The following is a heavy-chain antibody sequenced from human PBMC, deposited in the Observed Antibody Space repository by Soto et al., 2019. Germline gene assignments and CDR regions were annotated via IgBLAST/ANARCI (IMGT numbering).Heavy chain of an antibody. D-gene: IGHD3-22*01. CDR3: ARDRSYDSSAYGCDH. V-gene: IGHV3-33*01. Sequence: QVQLVESGGGVLQPGRSLRLSCAASGFTFNNYAFHWVRQSPGKGLEWVAFIWKDGSTRYYVDSVKGRFTISRDNSKNTVYLEMNSLRAEDTAMYYCARDRSYDSSAYGCDHWGQGTLVTVSS. CDR2: IWKDGSTR. J-gene: IGHJ4*02. CDR1: GFTFNNYA.